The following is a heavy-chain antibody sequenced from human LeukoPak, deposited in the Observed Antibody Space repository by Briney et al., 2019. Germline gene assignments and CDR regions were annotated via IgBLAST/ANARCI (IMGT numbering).Heavy chain of an antibody. J-gene: IGHJ3*02. V-gene: IGHV4-34*01. CDR3: ARVGSNGVYYLGDDAFDI. D-gene: IGHD2-8*01. CDR1: GGSF. Sequence: KASETLSLTCAVYGGSFWSWIRQPPGKGLEWIGEINHSGSTNYNPTLKNRVTMSVDTSKNQFSLKLSSVTAADTAMYYCARVGSNGVYYLGDDAFDIWGQGTMVIVSS. CDR2: INHSGST.